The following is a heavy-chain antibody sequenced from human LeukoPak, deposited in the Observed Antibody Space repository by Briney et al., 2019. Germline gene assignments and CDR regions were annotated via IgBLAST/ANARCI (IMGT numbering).Heavy chain of an antibody. CDR1: GFTFDEYT. Sequence: PGGSLRLSCAASGFTFDEYTMHWVRQPPGKGLEWVSLISWDGGNTYYADSVKGRFTISRDDSKNSLYLQMNSLRTEDTALYYCAKDILRVGPSGKGLDWGQGTLVTVSS. CDR3: AKDILRVGPSGKGLD. D-gene: IGHD1-26*01. CDR2: ISWDGGNT. V-gene: IGHV3-43*01. J-gene: IGHJ4*02.